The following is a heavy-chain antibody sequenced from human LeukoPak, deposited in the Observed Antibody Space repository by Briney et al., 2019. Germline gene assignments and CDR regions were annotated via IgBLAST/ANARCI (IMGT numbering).Heavy chain of an antibody. CDR3: ASSGWYYFDY. CDR2: ISSSSSYI. CDR1: GFTFSSYS. J-gene: IGHJ4*02. V-gene: IGHV3-21*01. Sequence: KPGGSLRLSCAASGFTFSSYSMNWVRQAPGKGLEWVSSISSSSSYIYYADSVKGRFTISRDNAKNSLYLQMNRLRAEDTAVYYCASSGWYYFDYWGQGTLVTVSS. D-gene: IGHD6-19*01.